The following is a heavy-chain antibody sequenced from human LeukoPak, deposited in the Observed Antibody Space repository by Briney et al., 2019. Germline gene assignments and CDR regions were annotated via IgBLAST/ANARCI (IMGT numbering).Heavy chain of an antibody. CDR3: GGVVVSDAFDI. D-gene: IGHD3-22*01. V-gene: IGHV4-39*07. J-gene: IGHJ3*02. CDR2: IYYSGST. CDR1: GGSISSSSYY. Sequence: SDTLSLTCTVSGGSISSSSYYWGWIRQPPGKGLEWIGSIYYSGSTYYNPSRKSRVTISVDTAKNQFSLKLSSVTAADTAVYYCGGVVVSDAFDIWGQGTMVTVSS.